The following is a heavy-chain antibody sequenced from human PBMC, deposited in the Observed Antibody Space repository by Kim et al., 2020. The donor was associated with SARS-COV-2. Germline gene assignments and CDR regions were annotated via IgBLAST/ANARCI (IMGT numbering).Heavy chain of an antibody. D-gene: IGHD3-22*01. CDR3: ARVTYYYDSSGYYLDDYYYNMGV. CDR2: ISSSGSTI. CDR1: GFTFSDYY. Sequence: GGSLRLSCAASGFTFSDYYMSWIRQAPGKGLEWVSYISSSGSTIYYADSVKGRFTISRDNAKNSLYLQMNSLRAEDTAVYYCARVTYYYDSSGYYLDDYYYNMGVGGRGNTVTVSS. V-gene: IGHV3-11*01. J-gene: IGHJ6*03.